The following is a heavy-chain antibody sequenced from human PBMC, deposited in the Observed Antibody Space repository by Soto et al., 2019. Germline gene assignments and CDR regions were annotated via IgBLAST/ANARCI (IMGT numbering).Heavy chain of an antibody. CDR3: ARGSIPGSSWGRGYYFDY. Sequence: SVKVSCKASGGTFSSYAISWVRQAPGQGLEWMGGIIPIFGTANYAQKFQGRVTITADKSTSTAYMELSSLRAEVTAVYYCARGSIPGSSWGRGYYFDYWGQGTRVTVSS. CDR1: GGTFSSYA. V-gene: IGHV1-69*06. J-gene: IGHJ4*02. CDR2: IIPIFGTA. D-gene: IGHD6-13*01.